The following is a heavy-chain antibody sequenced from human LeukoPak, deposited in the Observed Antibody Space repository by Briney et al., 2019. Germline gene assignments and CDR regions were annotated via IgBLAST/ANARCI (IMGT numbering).Heavy chain of an antibody. CDR3: AIVAYYGSGSPYYYYYYMDV. CDR2: IYYSGST. Sequence: SETLSLTCAVYGGSFSSYYWGWIRQPPGKGLGWIGSIYYSGSTYYNPSLKSRVTISVDTSKNQFSLKLSSVTAADTAVYYCAIVAYYGSGSPYYYYYYMDVWGKGTTVTISS. V-gene: IGHV4-39*01. J-gene: IGHJ6*03. D-gene: IGHD3-10*01. CDR1: GGSFSSYY.